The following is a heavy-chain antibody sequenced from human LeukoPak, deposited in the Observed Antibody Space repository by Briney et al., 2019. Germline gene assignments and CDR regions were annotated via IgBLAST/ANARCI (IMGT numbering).Heavy chain of an antibody. CDR3: ARHADCGSGRAYYMDV. CDR1: GYSFTDYW. J-gene: IGHJ6*03. V-gene: IGHV5-51*01. Sequence: GESLKISCKGSGYSFTDYWIGWVRQMPGKGLEWMGIIYPGDSDTRYSPSFQGQVTISADKSISTAYLQWSSLKASDTAMYYCARHADCGSGRAYYMDVWGKGTTVTVSS. D-gene: IGHD3-10*01. CDR2: IYPGDSDT.